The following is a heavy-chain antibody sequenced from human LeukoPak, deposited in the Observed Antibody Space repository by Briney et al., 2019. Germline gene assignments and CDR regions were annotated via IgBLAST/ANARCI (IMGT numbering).Heavy chain of an antibody. CDR3: ARVSRPPDCSGGTCYLYYFDY. D-gene: IGHD2-15*01. J-gene: IGHJ4*02. V-gene: IGHV3-21*01. CDR1: GFTFSTYT. Sequence: GGSLRLSCAASGFTFSTYTMNWVRQAPGKGLGWVSYISASGSYINYADSVKGRFTISRDNAKNSLYLQMNSLRAEDTAVYYCARVSRPPDCSGGTCYLYYFDYWGQGTLVTVSS. CDR2: ISASGSYI.